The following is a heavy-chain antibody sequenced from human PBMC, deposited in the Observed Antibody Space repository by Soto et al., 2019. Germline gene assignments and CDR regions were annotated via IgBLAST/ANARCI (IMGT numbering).Heavy chain of an antibody. D-gene: IGHD1-26*01. CDR2: IDTGGTTI. Sequence: EVQLVESGGGLVQPGGSLRLSCAASGFTFSSYEMNWVRQAPGKGLEWVSYIDTGGTTIYYADSVKGRFPISRDDAKKSLYLQMNSLRAEDTAIYYCARDQGWGYYFDYWGQGTLVTVSS. J-gene: IGHJ4*02. V-gene: IGHV3-48*03. CDR1: GFTFSSYE. CDR3: ARDQGWGYYFDY.